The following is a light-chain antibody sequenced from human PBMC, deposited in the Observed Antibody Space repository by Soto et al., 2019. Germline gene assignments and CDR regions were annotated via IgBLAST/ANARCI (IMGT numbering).Light chain of an antibody. CDR2: DAS. CDR1: QDISNS. CDR3: QQYDNPPPT. J-gene: IGKJ5*01. V-gene: IGKV1-33*01. Sequence: DIQMTQSPSSLSASVGDRVTITCQASQDISNSLNWYQQKPGKAPKLLIYDASNLETGVPSRFSGSGSGTDFTFTISSLQPEDIATYYCQQYDNPPPTFGQGTRLEMK.